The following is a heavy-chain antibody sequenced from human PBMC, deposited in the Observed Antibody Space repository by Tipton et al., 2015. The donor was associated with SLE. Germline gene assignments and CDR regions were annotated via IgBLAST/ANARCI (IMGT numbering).Heavy chain of an antibody. Sequence: SLRLSCAASGFTFTTYWMSWVRQAPGKGLEWVANIKEDGSEKYYVDSVKGRFTISRDNAKNSLYLQMSSLRAEDTAVFYCARTNWVDAFDIWGQGTMVTVSS. CDR1: GFTFTTYW. CDR3: ARTNWVDAFDI. J-gene: IGHJ3*02. V-gene: IGHV3-7*01. CDR2: IKEDGSEK. D-gene: IGHD7-27*01.